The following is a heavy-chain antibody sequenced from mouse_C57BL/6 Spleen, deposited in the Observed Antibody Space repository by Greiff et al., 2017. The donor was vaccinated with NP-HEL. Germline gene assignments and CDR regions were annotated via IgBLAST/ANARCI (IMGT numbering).Heavy chain of an antibody. V-gene: IGHV3-6*01. CDR2: ISYDGSN. D-gene: IGHD2-3*01. Sequence: EVKLMESGPGLVKPSQSLSLTCSVTGYSITSGYYWNWIRQFPGNKLEWMGYISYDGSNNYNPSLKNRISITRDTSKNQFFLKLNSVTTEDTATYYCASPYDPFAYWGQGTLVTVSA. CDR3: ASPYDPFAY. J-gene: IGHJ3*01. CDR1: GYSITSGYY.